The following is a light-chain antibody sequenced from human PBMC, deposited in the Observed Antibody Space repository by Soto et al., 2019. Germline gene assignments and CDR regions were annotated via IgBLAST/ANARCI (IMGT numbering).Light chain of an antibody. Sequence: EIVLTQSPATLSLSPGERATLSCRASQSVSSGLAWYQQKPGQAPRLLIYDASNRATGIPARFSGSGSGTDFTLTISSLEPEDFAVYYCQQRSNFGGGTKVEIK. CDR3: QQRSN. J-gene: IGKJ4*01. CDR1: QSVSSG. V-gene: IGKV3-11*01. CDR2: DAS.